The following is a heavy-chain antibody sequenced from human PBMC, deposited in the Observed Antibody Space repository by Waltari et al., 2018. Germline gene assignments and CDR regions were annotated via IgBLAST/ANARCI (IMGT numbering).Heavy chain of an antibody. V-gene: IGHV3-23*04. J-gene: IGHJ4*02. Sequence: EVQLVESGGGLVQPGGSLRLSCAASGFIFHHFALNWVLLAPGKGLQWVSVISSSGGDTYYADSVKGRFTISRDNAKSTLYLQMNNLRGEDTAIYYCAKAQIGYSYGYDYFDYWGQGTLVTVSS. D-gene: IGHD5-18*01. CDR1: GFIFHHFA. CDR3: AKAQIGYSYGYDYFDY. CDR2: ISSSGGDT.